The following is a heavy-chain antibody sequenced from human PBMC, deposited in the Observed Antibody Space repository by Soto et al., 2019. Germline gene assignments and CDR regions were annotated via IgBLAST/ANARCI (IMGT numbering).Heavy chain of an antibody. CDR2: ISGYNGYT. Sequence: GASVNVSCKASGYTFTSYGIIWVRQAPGQGLEWMGWISGYNGYTRYAKKLQGRVTMTTDTSTSTAYMELRSLRSDDTAVYYCAREVLVPAARGPRDYDMDVWGQGTTVTVSS. CDR1: GYTFTSYG. V-gene: IGHV1-18*01. CDR3: AREVLVPAARGPRDYDMDV. D-gene: IGHD2-2*01. J-gene: IGHJ6*02.